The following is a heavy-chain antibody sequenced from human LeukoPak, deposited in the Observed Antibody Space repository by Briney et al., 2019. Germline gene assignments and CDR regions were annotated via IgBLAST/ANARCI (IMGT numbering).Heavy chain of an antibody. Sequence: GGSLRLSCAASGFTFSSYSMNWVRQAPGKGLEWVSAISGSGGSTYYADSVKGRFTISRDNSKNTLYLQMNSLRAEDTAVYYCAREEVVAAYYYGMDVWGQGATVTVSS. V-gene: IGHV3-23*01. D-gene: IGHD2-15*01. CDR2: ISGSGGST. CDR1: GFTFSSYS. J-gene: IGHJ6*02. CDR3: AREEVVAAYYYGMDV.